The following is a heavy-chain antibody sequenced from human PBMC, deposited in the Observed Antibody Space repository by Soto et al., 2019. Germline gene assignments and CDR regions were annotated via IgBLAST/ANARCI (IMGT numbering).Heavy chain of an antibody. V-gene: IGHV3-11*01. CDR1: GYTFSGYY. CDR3: ASHYDMWSGYRSPLDY. Sequence: QVQLVESGGDLVKRGGSLRLSCAASGYTFSGYYMSWIRQAPGKGLEWISYIDNSGTKIYYADSVKGRFTISRDNAKNSLYLEMNSLRDEDTAVYYCASHYDMWSGYRSPLDYWGQGTLGTVSS. CDR2: IDNSGTKI. D-gene: IGHD3-3*01. J-gene: IGHJ4*02.